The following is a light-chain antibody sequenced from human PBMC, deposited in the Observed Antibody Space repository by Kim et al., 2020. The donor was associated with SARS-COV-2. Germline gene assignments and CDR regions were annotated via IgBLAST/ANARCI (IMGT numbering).Light chain of an antibody. CDR3: QQDDSFPLT. CDR1: QGINSW. CDR2: AAS. J-gene: IGKJ4*01. Sequence: DIRMTQSPSSVSASVGDRVTITCRASQGINSWLAWYQQKPGKAPNLLIYAASTLHSGVPSRFSGSGSGTDFTLTISCLQSEDFATYYCQQDDSFPLTFGRGTKVDIK. V-gene: IGKV1-12*01.